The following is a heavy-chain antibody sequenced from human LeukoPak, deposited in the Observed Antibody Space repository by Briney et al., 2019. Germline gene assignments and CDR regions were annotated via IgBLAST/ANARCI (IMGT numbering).Heavy chain of an antibody. Sequence: GGSLRLSCAASGFTFNRYWMHWVRQAPGKGLVWVARIRPEGTTTAYADSVKGRFTISRDNAKNTLFLQMNSLSAEDTAVYYCARDLDWILFDYWGQGTLVTVSS. D-gene: IGHD3-9*01. V-gene: IGHV3-74*03. CDR1: GFTFNRYW. J-gene: IGHJ4*02. CDR2: IRPEGTTT. CDR3: ARDLDWILFDY.